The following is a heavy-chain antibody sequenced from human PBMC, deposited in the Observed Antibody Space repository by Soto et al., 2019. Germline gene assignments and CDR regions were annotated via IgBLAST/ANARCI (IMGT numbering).Heavy chain of an antibody. CDR3: ARAPLFGYPINWFDP. Sequence: SETLSLTCAVYGGSFSGYYWSWIRQPPGKGLEWIGEINHSGSTNYNPPLKSRVTISVDTSKNQFSLKLSSVTAADTAVYYCARAPLFGYPINWFDPWGQGTLVTVSS. V-gene: IGHV4-34*01. CDR2: INHSGST. J-gene: IGHJ5*02. CDR1: GGSFSGYY. D-gene: IGHD3-22*01.